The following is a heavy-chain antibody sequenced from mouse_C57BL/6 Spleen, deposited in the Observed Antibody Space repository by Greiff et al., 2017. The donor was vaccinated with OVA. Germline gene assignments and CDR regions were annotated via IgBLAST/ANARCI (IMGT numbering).Heavy chain of an antibody. D-gene: IGHD2-5*01. V-gene: IGHV5-4*01. CDR1: GFTFSSYA. J-gene: IGHJ4*01. CDR2: ISDGGSYT. CDR3: ARGGSNYLYYAMDY. Sequence: EVQLVESGGGLVKPGGSLKLSCAASGFTFSSYAMSWVRQTPEKRLEWVATISDGGSYTYYPDNVKGRFTISRDNAKNNLYLQMSHLKSEDTAMYYCARGGSNYLYYAMDYWGQGTSVTVSS.